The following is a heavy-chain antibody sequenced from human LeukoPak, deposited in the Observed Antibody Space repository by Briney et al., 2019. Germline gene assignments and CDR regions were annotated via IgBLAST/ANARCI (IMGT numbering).Heavy chain of an antibody. J-gene: IGHJ6*02. CDR1: GYTFTSYY. Sequence: ASVKVSCKASGYTFTSYYMHWVRQAPGQGLEWMGIINPSGGSTSYAQKFQGRVTITADESTSTAYMELSSLRSEDTAVYYCASTSITIFGVVVGNYYYYYGMDVWGQGTTVTVSS. V-gene: IGHV1-46*01. CDR2: INPSGGST. D-gene: IGHD3-3*01. CDR3: ASTSITIFGVVVGNYYYYYGMDV.